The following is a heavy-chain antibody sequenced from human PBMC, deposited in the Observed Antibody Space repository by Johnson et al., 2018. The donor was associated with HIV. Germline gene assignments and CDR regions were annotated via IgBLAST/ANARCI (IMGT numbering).Heavy chain of an antibody. V-gene: IGHV3-7*01. D-gene: IGHD3-22*01. Sequence: VQLVESGGGLAQPGGSLRLSCSASGFTFSSYWMSWVRQAPGKGLEWVANIKQDGSEKYYVDSVKGRFTISRDNAKNSLYLQMNSLRAEDTAVYYCVRALDYYDWVDAFDILGQGTMVTVSS. CDR1: GFTFSSYW. CDR2: IKQDGSEK. CDR3: VRALDYYDWVDAFDI. J-gene: IGHJ3*02.